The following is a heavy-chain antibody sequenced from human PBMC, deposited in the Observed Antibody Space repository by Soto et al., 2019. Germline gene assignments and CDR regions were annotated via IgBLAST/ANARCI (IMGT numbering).Heavy chain of an antibody. Sequence: QVQLQESGPGLLKPSQTLSLTCNVSGDSINNGEYYWSWFRQPPGKGLEWIGYIYYNEVTYYNPSLKRRPTISLETSKIQFSLQLTSVTAADTAVYYCARDHTVTTGAFDIWGPGTMVTVSS. J-gene: IGHJ3*02. CDR3: ARDHTVTTGAFDI. V-gene: IGHV4-30-4*01. D-gene: IGHD4-17*01. CDR2: IYYNEVT. CDR1: GDSINNGEYY.